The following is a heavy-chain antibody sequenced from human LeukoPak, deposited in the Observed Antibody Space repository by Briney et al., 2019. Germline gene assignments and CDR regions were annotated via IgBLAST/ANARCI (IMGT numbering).Heavy chain of an antibody. CDR3: ARGRYCSGGSCYFVSYSGY. J-gene: IGHJ4*02. CDR2: INHNGST. V-gene: IGHV4-34*01. CDR1: GGSFSGYY. D-gene: IGHD2-15*01. Sequence: PSETLSLTCAVYGGSFSGYYWSLIRQPPGKGLEWIGEINHNGSTNYNPSLKSRVTISVDTSKNQFSLKLSSVTAADTAVYYCARGRYCSGGSCYFVSYSGYWGQGTLVTVSS.